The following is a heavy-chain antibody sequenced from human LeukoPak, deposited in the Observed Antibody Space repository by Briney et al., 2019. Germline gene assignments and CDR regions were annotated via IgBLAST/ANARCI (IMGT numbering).Heavy chain of an antibody. J-gene: IGHJ6*02. CDR3: AKDNWNYGHSSYYYGMDV. CDR1: GFTFSSYA. V-gene: IGHV3-23*01. Sequence: QPGGSLRLSCAASGFTFSSYAMSWVRQAPGKGLEWVSAISGSGGSTYDADSVKGRFTISRDNSKKTLYLQMNSLRAEDTAVYYCAKDNWNYGHSSYYYGMDVWGQGTTVTVSS. D-gene: IGHD1-7*01. CDR2: ISGSGGST.